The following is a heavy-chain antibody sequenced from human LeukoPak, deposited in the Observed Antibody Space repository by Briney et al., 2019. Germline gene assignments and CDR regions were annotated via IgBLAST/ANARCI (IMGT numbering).Heavy chain of an antibody. CDR1: GFTFSNYI. D-gene: IGHD6-19*01. CDR2: IIENGSNQ. J-gene: IGHJ4*02. Sequence: GGSLRLSCAASGFTFSNYIMHWVRQAPGKGLDWVAVIIENGSNQYYADSVKGRFTISRDNSKNTLFLQMNSLRGEDTAMYYCARVQGGGYRTADYWGLGTLVTVSS. CDR3: ARVQGGGYRTADY. V-gene: IGHV3-30*04.